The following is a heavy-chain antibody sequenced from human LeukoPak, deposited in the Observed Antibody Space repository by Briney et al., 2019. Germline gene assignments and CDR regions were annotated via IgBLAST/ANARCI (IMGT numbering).Heavy chain of an antibody. V-gene: IGHV5-51*01. D-gene: IGHD3-22*01. CDR1: GYNFPVYW. Sequence: SGESLKISCQGSGYNFPVYWIGWVRQMPGKGLEWLGIIFPGDSPADSHTAYSPSFQGQVTISADKSISTAYLQWSSLKASDTAMYYCARHHTPTFVLTEIVVPIRPGHSAFDIWGQGTMVTVSS. CDR3: ARHHTPTFVLTEIVVPIRPGHSAFDI. J-gene: IGHJ3*02. CDR2: IFPGDSPADSHT.